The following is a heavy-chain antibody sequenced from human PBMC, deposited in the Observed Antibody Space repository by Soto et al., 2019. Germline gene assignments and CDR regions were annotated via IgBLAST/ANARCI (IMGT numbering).Heavy chain of an antibody. D-gene: IGHD3-22*01. CDR3: ASYYYDSSGYSIDAFDI. CDR1: GFTFSDYY. Sequence: GGSLRLSCAASGFTFSDYYMSWIRQAPGKGLEWVSYISSSGSTIYYADSVKGRFTISRDNAKNSLYLQMNSLRAEDTAVYYCASYYYDSSGYSIDAFDIWGQGTMVTVSS. J-gene: IGHJ3*02. V-gene: IGHV3-11*01. CDR2: ISSSGSTI.